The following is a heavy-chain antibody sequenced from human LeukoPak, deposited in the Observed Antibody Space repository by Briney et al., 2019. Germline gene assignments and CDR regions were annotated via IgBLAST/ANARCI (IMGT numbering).Heavy chain of an antibody. J-gene: IGHJ4*02. CDR1: GFTFSSYE. D-gene: IGHD6-13*01. Sequence: GSLRLSCAASGFTFSSYEMNWVRQAPGKGLEWVSYISSSGSTIYYADSVKGRFTISRDNAKNSLYLQMNSLRAEDTAVYYCARDSSSWYEDNYFDYWGQGTLVTVSS. V-gene: IGHV3-48*03. CDR2: ISSSGSTI. CDR3: ARDSSSWYEDNYFDY.